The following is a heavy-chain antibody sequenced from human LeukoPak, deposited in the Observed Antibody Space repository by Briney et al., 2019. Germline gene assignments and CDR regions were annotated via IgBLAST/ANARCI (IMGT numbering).Heavy chain of an antibody. J-gene: IGHJ6*03. V-gene: IGHV3-21*01. D-gene: IGHD1-26*01. CDR3: ARDPYSGNYGDYYYYYMDI. Sequence: GESLRLSCAASGFTFSTYNMNWVRQAPGKGLEWVSSITSSSSYIYYADSVKGRFTISRDNAKSSLYLQMNSLRDEDTAVYYCARDPYSGNYGDYYYYYMDIWGKGTTVTISS. CDR1: GFTFSTYN. CDR2: ITSSSSYI.